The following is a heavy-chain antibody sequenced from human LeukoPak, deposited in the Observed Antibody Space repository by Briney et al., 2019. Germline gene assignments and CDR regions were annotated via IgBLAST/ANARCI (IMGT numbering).Heavy chain of an antibody. CDR2: INPNSGGT. V-gene: IGHV1-2*02. D-gene: IGHD6-19*01. Sequence: GASVKLSCKASGYTFTCYYMHWVRQAPGQGLEWMGWINPNSGGTNYAQKFQGRVTMTRDTSISTAYMELSRLRSDDTAVYYCARDPIAVATPHYWYFDLWGGGTLVTVSS. CDR1: GYTFTCYY. CDR3: ARDPIAVATPHYWYFDL. J-gene: IGHJ2*01.